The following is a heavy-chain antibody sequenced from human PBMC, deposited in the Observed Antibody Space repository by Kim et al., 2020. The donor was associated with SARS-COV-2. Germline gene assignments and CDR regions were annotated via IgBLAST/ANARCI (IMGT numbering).Heavy chain of an antibody. CDR3: ARGNVVVAATIRWFDP. V-gene: IGHV4-34*01. Sequence: SETLSLTCAVYGGSFSGYYWSWIRQPPGKGLEWIGEINHSGSTNYNPSLKSRVTISVDTSKNQFSLKLSSVTAADTAVYYCARGNVVVAATIRWFDPWG. D-gene: IGHD2-15*01. CDR1: GGSFSGYY. CDR2: INHSGST. J-gene: IGHJ5*02.